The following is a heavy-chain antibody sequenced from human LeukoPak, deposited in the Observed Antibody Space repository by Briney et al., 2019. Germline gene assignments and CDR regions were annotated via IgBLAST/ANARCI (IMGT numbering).Heavy chain of an antibody. CDR2: KKEDGSEK. V-gene: IGHV3-7*01. D-gene: IGHD5-18*01. CDR3: ARELTVDTARGGNFDY. Sequence: GVSVSLLCTVSRFTYYLCCMRWVRRAPAEGRECLANKKEDGSEKYYVDSVKSRFTVSRDNAKNSPNHQINSLRAEDTAGYYCARELTVDTARGGNFDYWGQGALVTVSS. J-gene: IGHJ4*02. CDR1: RFTYYLCC.